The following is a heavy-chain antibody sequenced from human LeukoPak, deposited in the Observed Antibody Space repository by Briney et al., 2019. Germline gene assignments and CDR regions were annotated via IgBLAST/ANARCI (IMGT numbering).Heavy chain of an antibody. Sequence: PGGSLRLSCAASGFTFSSYAMSWVRQAPGKGLEWVSAISGSGGSTYYADSVKGRFTISGDNSKNTLYLQMNSLRAEDTAVYYCAKASGYSGYDEGIDYWGQGTLVTVSS. CDR2: ISGSGGST. V-gene: IGHV3-23*01. CDR3: AKASGYSGYDEGIDY. CDR1: GFTFSSYA. D-gene: IGHD5-12*01. J-gene: IGHJ4*02.